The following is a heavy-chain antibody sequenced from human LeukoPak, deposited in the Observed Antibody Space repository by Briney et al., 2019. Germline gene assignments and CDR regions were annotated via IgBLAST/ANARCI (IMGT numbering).Heavy chain of an antibody. V-gene: IGHV4-4*07. D-gene: IGHD3-10*01. J-gene: IGHJ4*02. CDR3: AREYYYGSGSYLLDY. Sequence: PSETLSLTCTVSGGSISGYYWSWIRQPAGKGLEWIGRIYTSGSTNYNPSLKSRVTMSVDTSKNQFSLKLSSVTAADTAVYYCAREYYYGSGSYLLDYWGQGTLVTVSS. CDR1: GGSISGYY. CDR2: IYTSGST.